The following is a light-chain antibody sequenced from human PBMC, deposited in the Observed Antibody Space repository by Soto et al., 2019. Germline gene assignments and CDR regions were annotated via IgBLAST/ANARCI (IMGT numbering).Light chain of an antibody. CDR3: TSYTNSRPYV. CDR1: SSDVGNYIY. J-gene: IGLJ1*01. V-gene: IGLV2-14*01. CDR2: EVS. Sequence: QSVLTQPASVSGSPGQSITISCTGTSSDVGNYIYVFWFQQHPGKAPKLIISEVSNRPSGVSSRFSGSKSGNTASLTISGLQAEDEAHYYCTSYTNSRPYVFGNGTKVT.